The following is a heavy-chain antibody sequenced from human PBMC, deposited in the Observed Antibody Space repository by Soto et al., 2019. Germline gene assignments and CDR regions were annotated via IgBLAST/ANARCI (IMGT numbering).Heavy chain of an antibody. CDR3: VRVTVTTYVFDM. V-gene: IGHV3-72*01. D-gene: IGHD4-17*01. CDR1: GFIFSDHY. CDR2: IRKKANGYTT. J-gene: IGHJ3*02. Sequence: EVQLVESGGALVQPGGSLRLSCVASGFIFSDHYMDWVRQGPGKGLEWVGRIRKKANGYTTEYAASVKGRFTISRDDSTISMYLQMNSLETEDTGVYFCVRVTVTTYVFDMWGQGTMVTVSS.